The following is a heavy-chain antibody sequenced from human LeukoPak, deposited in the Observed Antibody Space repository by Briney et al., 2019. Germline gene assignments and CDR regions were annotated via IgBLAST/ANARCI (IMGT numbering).Heavy chain of an antibody. V-gene: IGHV1-8*01. CDR3: ARGRGSIFGVVIRSCYYYGMDV. CDR1: GYTFTSYD. D-gene: IGHD3-3*02. Sequence: ASVKVSCKASGYTFTSYDINWVRQATGQGLEWMGWMNPNSGNTGYAQKFQGRVTMPRNTSISTAYMELSSRRSEDTGVYYCARGRGSIFGVVIRSCYYYGMDVWGQGTTGTVSS. CDR2: MNPNSGNT. J-gene: IGHJ6*02.